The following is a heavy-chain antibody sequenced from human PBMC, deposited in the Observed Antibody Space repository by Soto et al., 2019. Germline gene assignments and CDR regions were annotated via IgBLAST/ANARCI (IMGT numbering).Heavy chain of an antibody. V-gene: IGHV3-9*01. Sequence: PGGSLRLSCAASGFTFDDYAMHWVRQAPGKGLEWVSGISWNSGSIGYADSVKGRFTISRDNAKNSLYLQMNSLRAEDTALYYCEQGPPDLVVAPAATKGYYFDYWRQGTLVTVSS. CDR1: GFTFDDYA. D-gene: IGHD2-2*01. CDR3: EQGPPDLVVAPAATKGYYFDY. CDR2: ISWNSGSI. J-gene: IGHJ4*02.